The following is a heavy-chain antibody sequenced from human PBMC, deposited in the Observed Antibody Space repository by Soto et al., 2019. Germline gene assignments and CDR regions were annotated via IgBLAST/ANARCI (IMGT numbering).Heavy chain of an antibody. D-gene: IGHD2-21*02. Sequence: GGSLRLSCAASGFTFSTYSMNWVRQAPGKGLEWVSYISSSSSTIYYAASVKGRFTTSRDNAKNPLYLQMNRLSDEATAVYYSARTGAYCGGDCYSGDPWGQGTLVTVSS. CDR2: ISSSSSTI. CDR3: ARTGAYCGGDCYSGDP. V-gene: IGHV3-48*02. J-gene: IGHJ5*02. CDR1: GFTFSTYS.